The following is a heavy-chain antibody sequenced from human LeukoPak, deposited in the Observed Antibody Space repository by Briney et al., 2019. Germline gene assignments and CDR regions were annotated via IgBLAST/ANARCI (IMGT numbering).Heavy chain of an antibody. CDR1: GGSISSYY. CDR2: IYYSGST. D-gene: IGHD3-3*01. CDR3: ARAASDFWSGSLHDAFDI. V-gene: IGHV4-59*01. Sequence: SETLSLXCTVSGGSISSYYWSWIRQPPGKGLEWIGYIYYSGSTNYNPSLKSRVTISVDTSKNQFSLKLSSVTAADTAVYYCARAASDFWSGSLHDAFDIWGQGTMVTVSS. J-gene: IGHJ3*02.